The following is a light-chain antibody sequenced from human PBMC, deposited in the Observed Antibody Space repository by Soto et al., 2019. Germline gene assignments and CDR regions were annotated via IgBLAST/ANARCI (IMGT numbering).Light chain of an antibody. CDR1: QTVGTY. CDR2: DVS. Sequence: ENVLTQSPATLSLSPGERATLSCRASQTVGTYLAWYQQKPGQAPRLLIYDVSTRAPGIPARFSGSGSGTDFTLTISGLEPDDFVLYYCQQRGSSITFCQGTRLEI. CDR3: QQRGSSIT. J-gene: IGKJ5*01. V-gene: IGKV3-11*01.